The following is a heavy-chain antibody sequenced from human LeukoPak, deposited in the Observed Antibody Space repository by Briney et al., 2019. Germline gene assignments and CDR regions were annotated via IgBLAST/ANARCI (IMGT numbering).Heavy chain of an antibody. D-gene: IGHD2-15*01. Sequence: PGRSLRLSCAASGFSFDDYGMHWVRQVPGKGLEWVSGISWNSGSIGYADSVKGRFTISRDNAKNSLYLQVSSLRAEDTALYYCAKSRGGRDKYYFDHWGQGTRVTVSS. V-gene: IGHV3-9*01. CDR2: ISWNSGSI. CDR1: GFSFDDYG. J-gene: IGHJ4*02. CDR3: AKSRGGRDKYYFDH.